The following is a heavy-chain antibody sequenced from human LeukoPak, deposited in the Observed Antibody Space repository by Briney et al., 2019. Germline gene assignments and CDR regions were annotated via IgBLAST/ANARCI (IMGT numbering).Heavy chain of an antibody. CDR3: EITGGIPERYYYYGMDV. CDR1: GFTFSSYA. Sequence: GGSLRLSCAASGFTFSSYAMSWVRQAPGKGLEWVSAISGSGGSTYYADSVKGRFTISRDNSKNTLYLQMNSLRAEDTAVYYCEITGGIPERYYYYGMDVWGQGTTVTVSS. D-gene: IGHD2-8*02. CDR2: ISGSGGST. V-gene: IGHV3-23*01. J-gene: IGHJ6*02.